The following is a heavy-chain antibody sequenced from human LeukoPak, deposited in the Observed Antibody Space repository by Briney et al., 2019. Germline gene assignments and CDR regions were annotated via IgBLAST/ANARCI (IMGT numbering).Heavy chain of an antibody. D-gene: IGHD3-22*01. V-gene: IGHV1-2*02. CDR3: ARGPTVYYYDSSGYYLYYLDY. CDR2: INPNSGGT. J-gene: IGHJ4*02. Sequence: GASVKVSCKASGYTFTGYYMNWVRQAPGQGLEWMGWINPNSGGTNYAQKFQGRVTMTRDTSISTAYVELSRLRSDDTAVYYCARGPTVYYYDSSGYYLYYLDYWGQGTLVTVSS. CDR1: GYTFTGYY.